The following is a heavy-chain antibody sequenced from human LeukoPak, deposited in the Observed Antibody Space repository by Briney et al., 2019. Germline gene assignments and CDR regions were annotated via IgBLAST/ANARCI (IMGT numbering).Heavy chain of an antibody. CDR2: ISGTSGYI. V-gene: IGHV3-21*01. J-gene: IGHJ4*02. CDR3: ARDHYGDYGFDY. Sequence: GGSLRLSCAASGFTFSSYTMNWVRQAPGKGLEWVSSISGTSGYIYYADSVKGRFTISRGNAKNSVYLQMTSLRDEDTAVYYCARDHYGDYGFDYWGQGTLVTVSS. D-gene: IGHD4-17*01. CDR1: GFTFSSYT.